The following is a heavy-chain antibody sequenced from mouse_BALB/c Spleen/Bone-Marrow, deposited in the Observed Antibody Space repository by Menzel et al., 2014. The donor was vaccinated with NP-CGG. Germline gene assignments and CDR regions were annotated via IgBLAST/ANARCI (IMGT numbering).Heavy chain of an antibody. J-gene: IGHJ2*01. Sequence: VQLQHSGAELVRPGASVKLSCKASGYTFTSYWINWVKQRPGQGLEWIGNIYPSDSYTNYNQKFKDKATLTVDKSSSTAYMQLSSPTSEDSAVYYCTRSYGSSYEYYFDYWGQGTTLTVSS. CDR3: TRSYGSSYEYYFDY. CDR2: IYPSDSYT. D-gene: IGHD1-1*01. CDR1: GYTFTSYW. V-gene: IGHV1-69*02.